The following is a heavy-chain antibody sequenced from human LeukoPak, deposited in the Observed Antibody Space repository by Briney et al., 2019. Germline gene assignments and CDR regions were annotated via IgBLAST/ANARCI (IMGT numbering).Heavy chain of an antibody. V-gene: IGHV3-66*01. CDR3: ARDRAYCGGDCSIGGLYGMDL. J-gene: IGHJ6*02. CDR1: GFTVSSNY. CDR2: IYSGGST. Sequence: WGSLRLSCAASGFTVSSNYMSWVRQAPGKGLEWDSVIYSGGSTYYADSVKGRFTISRDNSKNTLYLQMNSLRAEDTAVYYCARDRAYCGGDCSIGGLYGMDLWGQGNTVPVSS. D-gene: IGHD2-21*02.